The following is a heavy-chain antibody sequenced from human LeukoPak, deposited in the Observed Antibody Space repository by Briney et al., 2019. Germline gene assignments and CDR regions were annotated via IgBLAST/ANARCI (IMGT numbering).Heavy chain of an antibody. Sequence: ASVKVSCKASGYTFTGYYMHWVRQAPGQGLEWMGWINPNSGGTNYAQKFQGRVTMTRDTSISTAYMELSRLRSDDTAVYYCARDRVRIAAAGAKGSFDPWGQGTLVTVSS. D-gene: IGHD6-13*01. CDR1: GYTFTGYY. CDR3: ARDRVRIAAAGAKGSFDP. J-gene: IGHJ5*02. CDR2: INPNSGGT. V-gene: IGHV1-2*02.